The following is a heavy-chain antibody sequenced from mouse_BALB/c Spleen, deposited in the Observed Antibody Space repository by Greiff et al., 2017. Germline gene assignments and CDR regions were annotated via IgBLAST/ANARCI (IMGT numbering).Heavy chain of an antibody. D-gene: IGHD2-2*01. CDR3: ARDRGLGDYAMDY. Sequence: QVHVKQSGPGLVAPSQSLSITCTVSGFSLTSYGVHWVRQPPGQGLEWLGVIWAGGSTNYNSALMSRLSISKDNSKSQVFLKMNSLQTDDTAMYYCARDRGLGDYAMDYWGQGTSVTVSA. CDR2: IWAGGST. V-gene: IGHV2-9*02. CDR1: GFSLTSYG. J-gene: IGHJ4*01.